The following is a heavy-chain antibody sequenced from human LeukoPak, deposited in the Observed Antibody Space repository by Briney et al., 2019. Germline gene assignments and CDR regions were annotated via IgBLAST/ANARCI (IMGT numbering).Heavy chain of an antibody. Sequence: ASVKVSCKASGYTFTSYGISWVRQAPGQGLEWMGWISAYNGNTNYAQKLQGRVTMTTDTSTSTAYMELRSLRSDDTAVYYCARAEYRSRSGWYFDYWGQGTLVTVSS. CDR2: ISAYNGNT. D-gene: IGHD6-19*01. J-gene: IGHJ4*02. CDR1: GYTFTSYG. V-gene: IGHV1-18*01. CDR3: ARAEYRSRSGWYFDY.